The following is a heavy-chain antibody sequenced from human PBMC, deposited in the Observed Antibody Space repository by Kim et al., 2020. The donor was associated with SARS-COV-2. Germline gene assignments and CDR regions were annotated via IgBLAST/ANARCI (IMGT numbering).Heavy chain of an antibody. Sequence: VKGRFTISRDNSKNTLYLQMNSLRAEDTAVYYWARDSRPTYYYGSGSYYDWGQGTLVTVSS. J-gene: IGHJ4*02. V-gene: IGHV3-30*01. D-gene: IGHD3-10*01. CDR3: ARDSRPTYYYGSGSYYD.